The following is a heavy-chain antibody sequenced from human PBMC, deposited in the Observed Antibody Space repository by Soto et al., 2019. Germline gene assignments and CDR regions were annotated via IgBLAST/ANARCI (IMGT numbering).Heavy chain of an antibody. Sequence: PGGSLRLSCAASGFTFSSYWMHWVRQAPGKGLVWVSRINSDGSSTSYADSVKGRFTISVDTSKNHFSLKLRSVTAADTAVYYCARHLGEGYFDYWGQGTLVTVSS. CDR1: GFTFSSYW. J-gene: IGHJ4*02. CDR2: INSDGSST. V-gene: IGHV3-74*01. CDR3: ARHLGEGYFDY.